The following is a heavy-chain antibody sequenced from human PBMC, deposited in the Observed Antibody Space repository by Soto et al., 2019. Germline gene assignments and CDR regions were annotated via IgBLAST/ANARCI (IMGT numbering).Heavy chain of an antibody. CDR2: INKDGNEK. V-gene: IGHV3-7*01. CDR3: ASAPFGVVLVSQWFDP. Sequence: EVQLVESGGGLVQPGGSLRLSCAASGFAFSNYWMSWLRQAPGKGLEWVANINKDGNEKYYVDSMKGRFTVSRDNAKKSLYLQMNSLRAEDTAVYYCASAPFGVVLVSQWFDPWGQGTLVTVSS. D-gene: IGHD3-3*01. J-gene: IGHJ5*02. CDR1: GFAFSNYW.